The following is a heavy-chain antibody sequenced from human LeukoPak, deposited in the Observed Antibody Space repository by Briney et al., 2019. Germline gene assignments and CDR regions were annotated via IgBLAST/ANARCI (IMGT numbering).Heavy chain of an antibody. CDR3: ARLVDYGMDV. J-gene: IGHJ6*02. D-gene: IGHD2-21*01. CDR1: GFTFSSYA. Sequence: GGSLRLSCAASGFTFSSYAMHWVRQAPGKGLEWVAVISYDGSNKYYADSVKGRFTISRDNSKNTLYLQMNSLRAEDTAVYYCARLVDYGMDVWGQGTTVTVSS. V-gene: IGHV3-30-3*01. CDR2: ISYDGSNK.